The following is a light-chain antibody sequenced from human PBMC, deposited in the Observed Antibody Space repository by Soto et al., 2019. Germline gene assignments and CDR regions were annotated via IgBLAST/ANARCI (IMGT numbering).Light chain of an antibody. J-gene: IGKJ1*01. V-gene: IGKV1-13*02. Sequence: AIQVTQSPSSLSASVGDSVTITCRTSQGIRSALGWYQQKPGKVPKLLIYAASTLRSGVPSRFSGSGSGTDFTLTISRLEPEDFAVYYCQQYGSSPRTFGQGTKVDIK. CDR2: AAS. CDR3: QQYGSSPRT. CDR1: QGIRSA.